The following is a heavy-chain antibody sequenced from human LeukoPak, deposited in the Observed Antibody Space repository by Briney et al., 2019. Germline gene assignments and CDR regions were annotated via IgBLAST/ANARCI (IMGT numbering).Heavy chain of an antibody. J-gene: IGHJ4*02. CDR1: GFTFSNHW. D-gene: IGHD5-24*01. Sequence: GGSLRLSCAASGFTFSNHWMSWVRKAPGKGLEWLANINEDGGELNYVDSVKGRFTISRDNAKQSLLLQMNSLRVEDLGVYYCARGRRWLQPLDYWGQGTLVTVSS. CDR3: ARGRRWLQPLDY. V-gene: IGHV3-7*04. CDR2: INEDGGEL.